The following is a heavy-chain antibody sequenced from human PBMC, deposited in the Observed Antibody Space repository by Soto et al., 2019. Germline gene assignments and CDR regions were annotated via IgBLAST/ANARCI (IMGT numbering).Heavy chain of an antibody. D-gene: IGHD3-10*01. CDR3: ARGTIYYGSGRGKYYNYMDV. V-gene: IGHV4-4*02. CDR2: IYHSGST. CDR1: SGSISSSNW. J-gene: IGHJ6*03. Sequence: SETLSLTCAVSSGSISSSNWWSWVRQPPGKGLEWIGEIYHSGSTNYNPSLKSRVTISVDKSKNQFSLKLSSVTAADTAVYYCARGTIYYGSGRGKYYNYMDVWGKGTTVTVSS.